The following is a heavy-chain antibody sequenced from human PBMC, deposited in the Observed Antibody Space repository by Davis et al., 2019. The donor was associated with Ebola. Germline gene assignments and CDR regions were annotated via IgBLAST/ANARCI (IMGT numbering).Heavy chain of an antibody. V-gene: IGHV3-66*01. CDR1: GFTVSSNY. D-gene: IGHD3-10*01. CDR2: IYSGGST. J-gene: IGHJ4*02. Sequence: GESLKISCAASGFTVSSNYMSWVRQAPGKGLEWVSVIYSGGSTYYADSVKGRFTISRDNSKNTLYLQMNSLRAEDTAVYYCARGGWFGELPLDYWGQGTLVTVSS. CDR3: ARGGWFGELPLDY.